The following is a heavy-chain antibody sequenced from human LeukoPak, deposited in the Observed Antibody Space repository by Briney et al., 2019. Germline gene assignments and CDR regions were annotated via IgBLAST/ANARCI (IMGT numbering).Heavy chain of an antibody. D-gene: IGHD6-19*01. Sequence: PGGSLRLSCAASGFTFSSYAMSWVRQAPGRGLEWVSAISGSGDTTNYADSVKGRFTISRDNSKNTLYLQMNGLRDEDTAKYYCAKSNSGWYTWDPWGQGTLVTVSS. J-gene: IGHJ5*02. CDR2: ISGSGDTT. V-gene: IGHV3-23*01. CDR1: GFTFSSYA. CDR3: AKSNSGWYTWDP.